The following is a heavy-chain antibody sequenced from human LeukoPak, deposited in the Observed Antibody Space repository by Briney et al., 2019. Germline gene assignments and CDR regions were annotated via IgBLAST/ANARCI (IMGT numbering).Heavy chain of an antibody. Sequence: GGSLRLSCAASGFTLSDYYMSWIRQAPGKGLEWVSYISGSGSTIYYADSVKGRFTISRDNAKNSLYLQMNSLRAEDTAVYYCTRGAYCSTTACYRAFDIWGQGTIVTVSS. V-gene: IGHV3-11*01. CDR3: TRGAYCSTTACYRAFDI. J-gene: IGHJ3*02. D-gene: IGHD2-2*02. CDR2: ISGSGSTI. CDR1: GFTLSDYY.